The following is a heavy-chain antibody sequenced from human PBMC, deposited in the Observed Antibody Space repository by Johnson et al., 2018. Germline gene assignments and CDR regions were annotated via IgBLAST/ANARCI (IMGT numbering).Heavy chain of an antibody. D-gene: IGHD6-19*01. V-gene: IGHV1-69*01. CDR3: ARHKYNTGWAD. Sequence: QVQLVESGAEVKKPGSSVNVSCKASGGTFSSYGITWVRQAPGQGLEWLGEIMPIFGPPNYAKKFQGRVTINGDESTSTAYMELTSLRSDDTAVYYCARHKYNTGWADWGQGTLLTVSS. J-gene: IGHJ4*02. CDR2: IMPIFGPP. CDR1: GGTFSSYG.